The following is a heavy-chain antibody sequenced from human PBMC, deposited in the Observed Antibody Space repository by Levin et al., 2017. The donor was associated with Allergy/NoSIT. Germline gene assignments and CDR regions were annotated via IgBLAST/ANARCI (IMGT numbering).Heavy chain of an antibody. CDR1: GFTFRSYC. CDR3: ASSSGGEDSGGYLDY. J-gene: IGHJ4*02. Sequence: AGGSLRLSCAASGFTFRSYCMTWVRQAPGKGLEWVANIKEDGGEKYYVDSVRGRFTIFRDDAENSLYLQMNRLRVEDTAVYYCASSSGGEDSGGYLDYWGQGSLVAVSS. V-gene: IGHV3-7*01. D-gene: IGHD2-15*01. CDR2: IKEDGGEK.